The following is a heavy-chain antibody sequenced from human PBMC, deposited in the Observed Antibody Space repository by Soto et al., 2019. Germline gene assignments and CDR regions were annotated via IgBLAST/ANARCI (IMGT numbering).Heavy chain of an antibody. Sequence: SETLSLTCAVYGGSFSGYYWSWIRQPPGKGLEWIGEINHSGSTNYNPSLKSRVTISVDTSKNQFSLKLSSVTAADTAVYYCATYDYGESNWLDPWGQGTLVTVSS. CDR3: ATYDYGESNWLDP. V-gene: IGHV4-34*01. CDR2: INHSGST. J-gene: IGHJ5*02. CDR1: GGSFSGYY. D-gene: IGHD4-17*01.